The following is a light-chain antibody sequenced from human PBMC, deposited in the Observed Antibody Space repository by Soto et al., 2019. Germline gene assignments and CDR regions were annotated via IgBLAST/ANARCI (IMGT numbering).Light chain of an antibody. CDR2: KAS. Sequence: DTKLTQSLSPRFQSLGDGLTITGRASQGIGSWLAWYQQKPGKAPKLLIYKASSLESGVPSRFSGSGSGTEFTLTLSSLQPDDFATYYCQQYNSYSPLTFGGGTKVEIK. V-gene: IGKV1-5*03. J-gene: IGKJ4*01. CDR3: QQYNSYSPLT. CDR1: QGIGSW.